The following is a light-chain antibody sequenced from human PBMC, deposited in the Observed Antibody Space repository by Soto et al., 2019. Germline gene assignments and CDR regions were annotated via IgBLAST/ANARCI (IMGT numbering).Light chain of an antibody. CDR1: QSVSSN. Sequence: EIVMTQSPATLSVSPGERATLSRRASQSVSSNLAWYQQKPGQAPRLLIFGASTRATGIPDRFSGSGAGAYFNLTISRLEPADFGVYYCQQYGSSHTFGQGTRLEIK. CDR2: GAS. J-gene: IGKJ5*01. V-gene: IGKV3D-15*01. CDR3: QQYGSSHT.